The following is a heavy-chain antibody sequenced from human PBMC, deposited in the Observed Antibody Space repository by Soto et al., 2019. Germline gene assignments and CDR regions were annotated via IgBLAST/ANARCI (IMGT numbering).Heavy chain of an antibody. Sequence: PSETLSLTCTVSGGSMSSGGYYWSWIRQPPGKGLEWIGSIYYSGSTYYNPSLKSRVTISVDTSKNQFSLKLSSVTAADTAVYYCAVDYYDSSGYRDNWGQGTLVTVSS. V-gene: IGHV4-39*01. J-gene: IGHJ4*02. D-gene: IGHD3-22*01. CDR1: GGSMSSGGYY. CDR2: IYYSGST. CDR3: AVDYYDSSGYRDN.